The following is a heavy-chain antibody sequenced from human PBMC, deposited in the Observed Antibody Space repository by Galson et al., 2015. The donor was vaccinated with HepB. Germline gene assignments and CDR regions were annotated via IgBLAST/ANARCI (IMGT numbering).Heavy chain of an antibody. CDR2: ISSSSSYI. D-gene: IGHD3-10*01. V-gene: IGHV3-21*04. J-gene: IGHJ5*02. CDR1: GFTFSSYS. CDR3: AKGRKVLLWFGELSEDWFDP. Sequence: SLRLSCEASGFTFSSYSMNWVRQAPGKGLEWVSSISSSSSYIYYADSVKGRFTISRDNAKNSLYLQMNSLRAEDTAVYYCAKGRKVLLWFGELSEDWFDPWGQGTLVTVSS.